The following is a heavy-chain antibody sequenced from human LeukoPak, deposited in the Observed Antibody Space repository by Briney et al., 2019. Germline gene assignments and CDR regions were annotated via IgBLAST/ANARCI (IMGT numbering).Heavy chain of an antibody. D-gene: IGHD3-10*01. J-gene: IGHJ4*02. CDR1: GGSMSTYY. V-gene: IGHV4-59*08. CDR2: IYYTGST. CDR3: ARHSSVYGSGSYLHY. Sequence: SETLSLTCTVSGGSMSTYYWTWIRQPPGEGLEWIGFIYYTGSTNYNPSLKSRVTISVDTSKNQFSLKLSSVTAADTAVYYCARHSSVYGSGSYLHYWGQGTLVTVSS.